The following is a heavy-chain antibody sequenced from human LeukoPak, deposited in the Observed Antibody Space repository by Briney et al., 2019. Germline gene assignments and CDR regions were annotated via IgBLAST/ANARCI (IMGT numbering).Heavy chain of an antibody. V-gene: IGHV1-2*02. CDR1: GYTFTGYH. CDR2: INPNSGGT. J-gene: IGHJ5*02. Sequence: ASVKVSCKASGYTFTGYHMHWVRQAPGQGLEWMGWINPNSGGTNYEQNFQGRVTMTRDTSISTVYMELSSLRSDDTAVYYCARVAVPGANWLDPWGQGTLVTVSS. CDR3: ARVAVPGANWLDP. D-gene: IGHD2-2*01.